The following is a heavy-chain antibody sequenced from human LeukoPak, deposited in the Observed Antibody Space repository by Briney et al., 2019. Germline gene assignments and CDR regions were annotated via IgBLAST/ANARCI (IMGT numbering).Heavy chain of an antibody. CDR3: ARSRREWLVPRYGMDV. CDR1: GYSFTSYW. CDR2: IYPGDSDT. D-gene: IGHD6-19*01. Sequence: GESLKISCKGSGYSFTSYWIGWVRQMPGKGLEWMGIIYPGDSDTRYSPSFQGQVTISADKSVSTAYLQWSSLKASDTAMYYCARSRREWLVPRYGMDVWGQGTTVTVSS. V-gene: IGHV5-51*01. J-gene: IGHJ6*02.